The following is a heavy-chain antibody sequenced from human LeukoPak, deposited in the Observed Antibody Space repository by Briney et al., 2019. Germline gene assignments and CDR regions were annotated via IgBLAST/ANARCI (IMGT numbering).Heavy chain of an antibody. V-gene: IGHV4-34*01. CDR2: INHSGST. J-gene: IGHJ4*02. CDR1: GGSFSGYY. CDR3: ATGRVAVAGPFDY. Sequence: SETLSLTCAVYGGSFSGYYWSWIRQPPGKGLEWIGEINHSGSTNYNPSLKSRVTISVDTSKNQFSLKLSSVTAADTAVYYCATGRVAVAGPFDYWGQGTLVTVSS. D-gene: IGHD6-19*01.